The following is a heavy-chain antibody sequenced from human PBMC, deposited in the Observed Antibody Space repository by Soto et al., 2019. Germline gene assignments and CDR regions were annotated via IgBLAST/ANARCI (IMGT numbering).Heavy chain of an antibody. CDR2: INPNSGGT. CDR1: GYTFTGYY. V-gene: IGHV1-2*04. CDR3: ARDSSSWYLGGGFDP. D-gene: IGHD6-13*01. J-gene: IGHJ5*02. Sequence: ASVKVSCKASGYTFTGYYMHWVRQAPGQGLEWIGWINPNSGGTNYAQKFQGWVTMTRDTSISTAYMELSRLRSDDTAVYYCARDSSSWYLGGGFDPWGQGTLVTVSS.